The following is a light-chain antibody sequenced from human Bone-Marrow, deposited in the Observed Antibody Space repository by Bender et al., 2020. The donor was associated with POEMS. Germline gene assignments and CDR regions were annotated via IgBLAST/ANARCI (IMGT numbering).Light chain of an antibody. V-gene: IGLV2-14*03. CDR1: NRDIGAYNY. CDR2: DVN. J-gene: IGLJ1*01. CDR3: NSYTTTTIV. Sequence: QSALTQPASVSASPGQSITISCTGTNRDIGAYNYVSWYQQHPGKAPKLIIYDVNNRPSGVSTRFSGSKSDNTASLTISGLQPEDEADYYCNSYTTTTIVFGTGTQVTVL.